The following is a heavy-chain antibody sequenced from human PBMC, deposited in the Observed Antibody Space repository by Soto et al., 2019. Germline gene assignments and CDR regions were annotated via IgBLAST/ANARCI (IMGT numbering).Heavy chain of an antibody. J-gene: IGHJ4*02. CDR3: ARSPGSDYDSSGYPYFDY. CDR2: IYYSGST. V-gene: IGHV4-39*01. CDR1: GGSISSSSYY. Sequence: QLQLQESGPGLVKPSETLSLTCTVSGGSISSSSYYWGWIRQPPGKGLEWIGSIYYSGSTYYNPSLKSRVTISVDTSKNQFSLKLSSVTAADTAVYYCARSPGSDYDSSGYPYFDYWGQGTLVTVSS. D-gene: IGHD3-22*01.